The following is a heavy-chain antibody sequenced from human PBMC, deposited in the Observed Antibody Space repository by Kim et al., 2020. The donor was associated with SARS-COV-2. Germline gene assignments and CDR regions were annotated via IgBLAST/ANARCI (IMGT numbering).Heavy chain of an antibody. Sequence: TGPFTISRDKSTNTLYLQMNSLRAEDTAVYYCAKNLPWFGELFGKGGMDVWGQGTTVTVSS. V-gene: IGHV3-23*01. D-gene: IGHD3-10*01. CDR3: AKNLPWFGELFGKGGMDV. J-gene: IGHJ6*02.